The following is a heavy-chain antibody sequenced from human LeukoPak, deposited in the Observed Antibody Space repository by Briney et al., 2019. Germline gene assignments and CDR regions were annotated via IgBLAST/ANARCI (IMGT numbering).Heavy chain of an antibody. Sequence: EASVKVSCKASGYTFTGYYMHWVRQAPGQGLEWMGWINPNSGGTNYAQKFQGWVTMTRDTSISTAYMELSRLRSDDTAVYYCARVRDGSYWYFGLWGRGTLVTVSS. CDR2: INPNSGGT. V-gene: IGHV1-2*04. CDR1: GYTFTGYY. CDR3: ARVRDGSYWYFGL. J-gene: IGHJ2*01.